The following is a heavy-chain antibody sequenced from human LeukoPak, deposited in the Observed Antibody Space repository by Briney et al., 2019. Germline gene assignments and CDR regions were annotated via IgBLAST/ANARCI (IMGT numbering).Heavy chain of an antibody. D-gene: IGHD4-23*01. CDR3: ARGTVVTPEYFQH. CDR2: TYYRYKWYN. V-gene: IGHV6-1*01. Sequence: SQTLSLTCAISGDSVSSNSDLGTSSRQAPSRGLEWLGRTYYRYKWYNDYAVSVKSRITINPDTSKNQFSLQLNSVTPEDTAVYYCARGTVVTPEYFQHWGQGTLVTVSS. J-gene: IGHJ1*01. CDR1: GDSVSSNSDL.